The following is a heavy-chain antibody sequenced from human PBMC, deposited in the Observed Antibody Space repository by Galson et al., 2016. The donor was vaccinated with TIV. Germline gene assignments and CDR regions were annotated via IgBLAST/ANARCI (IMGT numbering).Heavy chain of an antibody. CDR1: GFSIGHHG. V-gene: IGHV3-33*01. Sequence: SLRLPCAASGFSIGHHGMHWVRQAPGKGLECVAGLYFDASDTYYGDSVKGRFTVSRDISKNTFYLQMTSLRVGDTAVYYCAREQCRGVDFYYYGMDGWGQGTTVTVSS. J-gene: IGHJ6*02. CDR3: AREQCRGVDFYYYGMDG. D-gene: IGHD3-10*01. CDR2: LYFDASDT.